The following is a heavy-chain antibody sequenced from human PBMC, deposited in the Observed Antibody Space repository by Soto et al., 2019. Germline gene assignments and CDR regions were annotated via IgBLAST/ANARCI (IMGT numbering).Heavy chain of an antibody. CDR3: ASPDTAMGYYYYYGMDV. CDR2: IIPIFGTA. D-gene: IGHD5-18*01. V-gene: IGHV1-69*13. CDR1: GGTFSSYA. Sequence: GASVKVSCKASGGTFSSYAISWVRQAPGQGLEWMGGIIPIFGTANYAQKFQGRVTITADESTSTAYMELSSLRSEDTAVYYCASPDTAMGYYYYYGMDVWGQGTTVTVSS. J-gene: IGHJ6*02.